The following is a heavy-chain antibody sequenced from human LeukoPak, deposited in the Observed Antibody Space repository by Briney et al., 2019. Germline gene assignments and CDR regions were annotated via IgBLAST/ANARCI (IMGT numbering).Heavy chain of an antibody. CDR1: GYTFTSYG. J-gene: IGHJ4*02. Sequence: ASVKVSCKASGYTFTSYGISWVRQAPGQGLEWMGWISAYNGNTNYAQKLQGRVTMTTDTSTSTAYMDLRSLRSDDTAVYYCARDDCSSTSCYDDYWGQGTLVTVSS. V-gene: IGHV1-18*01. D-gene: IGHD2-2*01. CDR3: ARDDCSSTSCYDDY. CDR2: ISAYNGNT.